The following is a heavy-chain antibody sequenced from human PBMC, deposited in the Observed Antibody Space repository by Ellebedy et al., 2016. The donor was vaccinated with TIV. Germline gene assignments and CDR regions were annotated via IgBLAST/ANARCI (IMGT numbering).Heavy chain of an antibody. Sequence: ASVKVSCKASGYTFTSYGISWVRQAPGQGLEWMGWISTYNGNTNYVQKLQGRVTMTTDTSTSTAYVELRSLRSDDTAVYYCARDTWPFQSYGMDVWGQGTTVTVS. CDR3: ARDTWPFQSYGMDV. CDR1: GYTFTSYG. D-gene: IGHD3-16*01. J-gene: IGHJ6*02. V-gene: IGHV1-18*01. CDR2: ISTYNGNT.